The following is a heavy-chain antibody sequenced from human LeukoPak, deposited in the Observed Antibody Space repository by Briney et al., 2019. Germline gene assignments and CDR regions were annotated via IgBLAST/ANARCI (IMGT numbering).Heavy chain of an antibody. J-gene: IGHJ6*02. CDR3: ARAGWSGSSYGMDV. Sequence: GGSLRLSCAASGFTFSSYSMNWVRQAPGKGLEWVSAISSSSSYIYYAASVKGRFTISRDNAKNSLYLQMNSLRAEDTAVYYCARAGWSGSSYGMDVWGQGTTVTVSS. CDR2: ISSSSSYI. V-gene: IGHV3-21*01. D-gene: IGHD1-26*01. CDR1: GFTFSSYS.